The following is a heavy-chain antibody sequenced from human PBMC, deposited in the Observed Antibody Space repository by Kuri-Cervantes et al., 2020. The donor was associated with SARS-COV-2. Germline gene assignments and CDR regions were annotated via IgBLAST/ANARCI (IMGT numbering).Heavy chain of an antibody. D-gene: IGHD1-26*01. V-gene: IGHV1-69*06. J-gene: IGHJ5*02. CDR1: GYTFTGYY. Sequence: SVKVSCKASGYTFTGYYMHWVRQAPGQGLEWMGGIIPIFGTANYAQKFQGRVTITADKSTSTAYMELSSLRSEDTAVYYCARESGSYPENWFDPWGQGTLVTVSS. CDR3: ARESGSYPENWFDP. CDR2: IIPIFGTA.